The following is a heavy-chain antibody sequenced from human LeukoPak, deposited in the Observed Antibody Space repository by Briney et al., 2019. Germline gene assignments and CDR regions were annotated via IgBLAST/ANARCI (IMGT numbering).Heavy chain of an antibody. Sequence: GGSLRLSCVTSGFTFSNHAMHWVRQGPGKGLEWVAVISDDGSSKFYADSVKGRFTISRDNSKNILFLQINSLRPEDTAVYYCARVDDLDAFDMWGQGTLVTVSS. CDR3: ARVDDLDAFDM. J-gene: IGHJ3*02. CDR2: ISDDGSSK. CDR1: GFTFSNHA. V-gene: IGHV3-30*04. D-gene: IGHD2-2*03.